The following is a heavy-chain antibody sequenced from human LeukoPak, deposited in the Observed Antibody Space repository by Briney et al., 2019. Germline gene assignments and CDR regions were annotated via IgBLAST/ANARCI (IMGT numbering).Heavy chain of an antibody. CDR1: GGSISSSSYY. J-gene: IGHJ5*02. V-gene: IGHV4-39*01. Sequence: SETLSLTCTVSGGSISSSSYYWGWIRQPPGKGLEWIGSFFYSGSTSYNPSLKSRVTISVDTSKNQFSLNVRSVAAADTAVYYCARRESWNWFDPWGQGTLVIVSS. CDR2: FFYSGST. CDR3: ARRESWNWFDP.